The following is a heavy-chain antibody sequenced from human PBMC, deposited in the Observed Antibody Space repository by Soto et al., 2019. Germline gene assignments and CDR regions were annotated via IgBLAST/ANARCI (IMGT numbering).Heavy chain of an antibody. V-gene: IGHV3-30*18. CDR1: GFTFSTFG. CDR2: ISYDGSKK. D-gene: IGHD4-17*01. CDR3: AKDTGYGDSAFDY. J-gene: IGHJ4*02. Sequence: GGSLRLSCAASGFTFSTFGMHWVRQAPGKGLEWVAVISYDGSKKYYADSVKGRFTISRDNSKNTLYLQMNSLRAEDTAVYYCAKDTGYGDSAFDYWGQGTLVTVSS.